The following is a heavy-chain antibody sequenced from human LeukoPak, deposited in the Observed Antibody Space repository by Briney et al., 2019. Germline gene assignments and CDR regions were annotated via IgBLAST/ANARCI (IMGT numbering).Heavy chain of an antibody. V-gene: IGHV3-30*02. CDR1: GFTFSSNG. D-gene: IGHD3-10*01. J-gene: IGHJ4*02. Sequence: PGGSLRLSCVASGFTFSSNGMHWVRQAPGKGLEWVTFIQYDRSKKYYADSVKGRFTISRDNSKNTLYLEMNSLRAEDTAVYYCARVLWFGELFDYWGQGTLVTVSS. CDR3: ARVLWFGELFDY. CDR2: IQYDRSKK.